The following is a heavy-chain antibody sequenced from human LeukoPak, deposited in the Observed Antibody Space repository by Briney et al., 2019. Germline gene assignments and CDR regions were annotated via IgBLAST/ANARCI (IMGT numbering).Heavy chain of an antibody. CDR1: GYYITRGYY. CDR3: ARIEREGSGNDY. J-gene: IGHJ4*02. Sequence: SETLSLTCTVSGYYITRGYYWGWIRQPPGKGLEWIGSINHSGSTYYNPSLESRVTISVDTSKNQFSLKLSSVTAADTAVYYCARIEREGSGNDYWGQGTLVTVSS. D-gene: IGHD2-15*01. V-gene: IGHV4-38-2*02. CDR2: INHSGST.